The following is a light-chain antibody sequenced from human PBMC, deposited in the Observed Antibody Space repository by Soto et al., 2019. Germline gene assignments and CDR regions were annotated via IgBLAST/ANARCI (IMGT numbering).Light chain of an antibody. J-gene: IGLJ1*01. Sequence: QSALTQPASVSGSPGQSIIISCTGTSSDVGSYILVSWFQQHPGKAPKLMIYEGTKRPSGVSNRFSGSKSGNTASLTISGXXXXXXXDYFCCSYAGYSTYVFGTGTKVTV. CDR1: SSDVGSYIL. CDR2: EGT. CDR3: CSYAGYSTYV. V-gene: IGLV2-23*01.